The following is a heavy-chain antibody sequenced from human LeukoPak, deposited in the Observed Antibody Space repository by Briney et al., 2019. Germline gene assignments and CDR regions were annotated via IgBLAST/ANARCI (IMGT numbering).Heavy chain of an antibody. CDR1: GFTFSTYG. D-gene: IGHD6-13*01. J-gene: IGHJ4*02. V-gene: IGHV3-30*02. CDR3: AKDPSPYSSSWSFDY. CDR2: IRYDGSNK. Sequence: PGGSLRLSCAASGFTFSTYGMHWVRQAPGKGLEWVAFIRYDGSNKYYADSVKGRFTISRDNSKNTLYLQMNSLRAEDTAVYYCAKDPSPYSSSWSFDYWGQGTLVTVSS.